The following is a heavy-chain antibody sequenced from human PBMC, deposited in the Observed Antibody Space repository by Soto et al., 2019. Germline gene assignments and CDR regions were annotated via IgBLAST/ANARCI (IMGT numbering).Heavy chain of an antibody. D-gene: IGHD2-15*01. CDR3: AKVRVPYCSGGSCLNAFDI. Sequence: GGSLRLSCEGSGFTFRGYAMSWVRQAPGKGLEWVTAITGSGGNTYHADSVKGRFTISRDNSKNTLNLQMNSLRAEDTAVYYCAKVRVPYCSGGSCLNAFDIWGQGTMVTVSS. CDR1: GFTFRGYA. CDR2: ITGSGGNT. V-gene: IGHV3-23*01. J-gene: IGHJ3*02.